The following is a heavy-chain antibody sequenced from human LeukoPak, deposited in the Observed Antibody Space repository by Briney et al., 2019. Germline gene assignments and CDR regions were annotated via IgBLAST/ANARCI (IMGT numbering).Heavy chain of an antibody. CDR3: ARSPLGAAANKSKFDY. Sequence: ASVKVSCKASGGTFSSYAISWVRQAPGQGLEWMGGIIPIFGTANYAQKFQGRVTITADESTSTAYMELSSLRSEDTAVYYCARSPLGAAANKSKFDYWGQGTLVTVSS. CDR2: IIPIFGTA. V-gene: IGHV1-69*13. D-gene: IGHD6-13*01. CDR1: GGTFSSYA. J-gene: IGHJ4*02.